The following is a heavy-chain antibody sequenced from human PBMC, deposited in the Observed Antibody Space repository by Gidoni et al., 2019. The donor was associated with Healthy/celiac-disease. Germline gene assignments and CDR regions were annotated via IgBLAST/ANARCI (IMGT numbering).Heavy chain of an antibody. J-gene: IGHJ6*02. D-gene: IGHD3-3*01. Sequence: EVQLLESGGGLVQPGGSLRLSCAASGFTFSSYAMRWVRQAPGKGLEWVSAISGSGGSTYYADSGKGRFTISRDNSKNTLYLQMNSLRAEDTAVYYCAKVLGGRNDFWSGYLYYYYYGMDVWGQGTTVTVSS. CDR1: GFTFSSYA. V-gene: IGHV3-23*01. CDR2: ISGSGGST. CDR3: AKVLGGRNDFWSGYLYYYYYGMDV.